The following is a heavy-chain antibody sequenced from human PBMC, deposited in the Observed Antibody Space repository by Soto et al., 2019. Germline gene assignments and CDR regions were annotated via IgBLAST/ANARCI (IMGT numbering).Heavy chain of an antibody. V-gene: IGHV1-69*12. D-gene: IGHD5-12*01. Sequence: QVQLVQSGAEVKKPGSSVKVSCKASGGTFSSYAISWVRQAPGQGLECMGGIIPIFGTANYAQKFQGRVTITADESTSTAYMELSSLRSEDTAVYYCARAGAEMATISYWYFDLWGRGTLVTVSS. J-gene: IGHJ2*01. CDR1: GGTFSSYA. CDR2: IIPIFGTA. CDR3: ARAGAEMATISYWYFDL.